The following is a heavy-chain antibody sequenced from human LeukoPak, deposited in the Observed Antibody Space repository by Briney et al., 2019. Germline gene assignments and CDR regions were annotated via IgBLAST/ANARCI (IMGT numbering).Heavy chain of an antibody. Sequence: SETLSLTCAVYGGSFSGYYWSWIRQPPGKGLEWIGEINHSGSTNYNPSLKSRVTISVDTSKNQFSLKLSSLTAADTAVYYCARTVLSYCRGGSCPYFDYWGQGTLVTVPS. CDR3: ARTVLSYCRGGSCPYFDY. J-gene: IGHJ4*01. D-gene: IGHD2-15*01. CDR2: INHSGST. CDR1: GGSFSGYY. V-gene: IGHV4-34*01.